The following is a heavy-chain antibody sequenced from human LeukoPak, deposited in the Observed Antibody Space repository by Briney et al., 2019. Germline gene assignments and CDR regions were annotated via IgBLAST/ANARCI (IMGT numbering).Heavy chain of an antibody. Sequence: GGSLRLSCAASGLTFSSYWMSWVRQAPGKGLEWVANIKQDGSEKYYVDSVKGRFTISRDNAKNSLYLQMNSLRAEDTAVYYCARAGPLYDYGDYGLGYWGQGTLVTVSS. CDR3: ARAGPLYDYGDYGLGY. CDR1: GLTFSSYW. J-gene: IGHJ4*02. V-gene: IGHV3-7*01. D-gene: IGHD4-17*01. CDR2: IKQDGSEK.